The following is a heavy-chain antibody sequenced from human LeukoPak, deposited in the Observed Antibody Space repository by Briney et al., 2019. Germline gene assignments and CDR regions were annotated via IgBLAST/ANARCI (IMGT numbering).Heavy chain of an antibody. V-gene: IGHV3-21*01. J-gene: IGHJ3*02. Sequence: GGSLRLSCAASGFTFSSYSTNWVRQAPGKGLEWVSSVSSSSSYIYYADSVKGRFTISRDNAKNSLYLQMNSLRAEDTAVYYCARDRRDCSSTSCYRTDFDIWGQGTMVTVSS. CDR1: GFTFSSYS. CDR2: VSSSSSYI. CDR3: ARDRRDCSSTSCYRTDFDI. D-gene: IGHD2-2*02.